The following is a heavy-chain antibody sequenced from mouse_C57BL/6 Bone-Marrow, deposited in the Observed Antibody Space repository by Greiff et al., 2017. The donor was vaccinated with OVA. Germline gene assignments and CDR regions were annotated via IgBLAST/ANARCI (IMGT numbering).Heavy chain of an antibody. J-gene: IGHJ2*02. CDR3: ARGSIFAY. D-gene: IGHD1-1*01. V-gene: IGHV1-42*01. Sequence: VQLQQSGPELVKPGASVKISCKASGYSFTGYYMNWVKQSPEKSLEWIGEINPSTGGTTYNQKFKAKATLTVDKSSSTAYMQLKSLTSEDSAVYYCARGSIFAYWGQGTSLTVSS. CDR1: GYSFTGYY. CDR2: INPSTGGT.